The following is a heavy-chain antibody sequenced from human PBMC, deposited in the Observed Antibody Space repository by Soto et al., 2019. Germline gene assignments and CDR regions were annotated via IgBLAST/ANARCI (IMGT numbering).Heavy chain of an antibody. V-gene: IGHV1-46*01. CDR3: ARGDYDVLTGHYTLDY. J-gene: IGHJ4*02. D-gene: IGHD3-9*01. CDR1: GYTLTSYY. CDR2: INPSGGST. Sequence: AAVKVSCKASGYTLTSYYMHWVRQAPGQGLAWMGIINPSGGSTSYAQNYQGRITMTRDTSTTTVYMELSSLRSEDTAVYFCARGDYDVLTGHYTLDYWGQGTLVTVSS.